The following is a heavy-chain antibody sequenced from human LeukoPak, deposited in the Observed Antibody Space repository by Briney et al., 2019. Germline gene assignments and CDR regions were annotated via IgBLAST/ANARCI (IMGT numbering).Heavy chain of an antibody. CDR3: ARADSSGYRYY. CDR1: VGTFSSYA. J-gene: IGHJ4*02. D-gene: IGHD3-22*01. CDR2: IIPIFGTA. V-gene: IGHV1-69*13. Sequence: EASVKASCKASVGTFSSYAISWVRQAPGQGLEWMGGIIPIFGTANYAQKFQGRVTITADESTTTAYMELSSLRSEDTAVYYCARADSSGYRYYWGQGTLVTVSS.